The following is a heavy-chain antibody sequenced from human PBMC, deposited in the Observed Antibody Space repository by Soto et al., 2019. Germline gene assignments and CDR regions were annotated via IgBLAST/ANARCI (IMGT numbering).Heavy chain of an antibody. V-gene: IGHV4-4*07. Sequence: SETLSLACTVSDGPIIDYYWSWIRRPAGKGLEWIGRLTTSGITDYNPSLKSRVTMSLDTSKNQVSLKLRSVTAADTAVYYCARTPPIAVAGAGWFDPWGQGTLVTVSS. J-gene: IGHJ5*02. CDR1: DGPIIDYY. CDR3: ARTPPIAVAGAGWFDP. D-gene: IGHD6-19*01. CDR2: LTTSGIT.